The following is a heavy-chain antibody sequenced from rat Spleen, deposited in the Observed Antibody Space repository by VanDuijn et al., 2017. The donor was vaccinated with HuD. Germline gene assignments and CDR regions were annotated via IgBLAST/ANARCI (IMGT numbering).Heavy chain of an antibody. Sequence: EVQLVESGGGLVQPGRSMKLSCAASGFTFSNYDMAWVRQAPTKGLEWVASISYDGSSTYYRDSVKGRFTISRDNAQNTLYLQMNSLRSEDTATYYCTRLYSSYSYYGYNCVMDAWGQGASVTVSS. J-gene: IGHJ4*01. CDR1: GFTFSNYD. V-gene: IGHV5-22*01. CDR3: TRLYSSYSYYGYNCVMDA. CDR2: ISYDGSST. D-gene: IGHD1-7*01.